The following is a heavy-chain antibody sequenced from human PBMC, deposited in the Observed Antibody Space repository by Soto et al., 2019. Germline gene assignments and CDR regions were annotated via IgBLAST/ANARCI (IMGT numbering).Heavy chain of an antibody. CDR3: ASRNIMPTIHDY. J-gene: IGHJ4*02. V-gene: IGHV3-30-3*01. CDR1: GFLFNNFA. Sequence: QVQLVESGGGVVQPGRSLRLSCAASGFLFNNFAMHWVRQAPGKGLEWVAIISYDGSIKYYGDSVKGRFTISRDNSKNTLYLQMNSLRTEDTALYYCASRNIMPTIHDYWGQGTLVTVSS. CDR2: ISYDGSIK. D-gene: IGHD5-12*01.